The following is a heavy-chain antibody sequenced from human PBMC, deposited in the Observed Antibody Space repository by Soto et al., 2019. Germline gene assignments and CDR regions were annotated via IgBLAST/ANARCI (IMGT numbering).Heavy chain of an antibody. J-gene: IGHJ4*02. Sequence: LRLSCAASGFTFSSYAVSWVRQAPGKGPEWISSISGSGSTIYYADSVKGRFTISRDNPKNTLYLQMSSLRAEDTAVYYCAKVSYYYDSSGYYYFDYWGQGTLVTVSS. V-gene: IGHV3-23*01. CDR3: AKVSYYYDSSGYYYFDY. CDR2: ISGSGSTI. D-gene: IGHD3-22*01. CDR1: GFTFSSYA.